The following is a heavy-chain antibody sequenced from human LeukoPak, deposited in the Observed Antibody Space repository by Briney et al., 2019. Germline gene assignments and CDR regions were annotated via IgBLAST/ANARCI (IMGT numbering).Heavy chain of an antibody. Sequence: ASVKVSCKASGYTFTNFGISWVRQAPGQGLEWMGWISGYNDNPNYAQKLQGRVTPTTDTSTSIAYMELRSLRYDDTAVYYCARDDSADWGQGTLVTVSS. CDR2: ISGYNDNP. D-gene: IGHD2-21*01. CDR3: ARDDSAD. V-gene: IGHV1-18*01. CDR1: GYTFTNFG. J-gene: IGHJ4*02.